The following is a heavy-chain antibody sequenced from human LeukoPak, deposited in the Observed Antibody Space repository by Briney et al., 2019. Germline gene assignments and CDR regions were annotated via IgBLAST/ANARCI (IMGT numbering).Heavy chain of an antibody. CDR2: IYYSGST. J-gene: IGHJ4*02. CDR3: ARDRGGYDPYYFDY. V-gene: IGHV4-59*01. CDR1: GISISSYY. Sequence: SETLSLTCTASGISISSYYWSWIRQPPGKGLEWIGYIYYSGSTNYNPSLKSRVTISVDTSKNQFSLKLRSVTAADTAVYYCARDRGGYDPYYFDYWGQGTLVTASS. D-gene: IGHD5-12*01.